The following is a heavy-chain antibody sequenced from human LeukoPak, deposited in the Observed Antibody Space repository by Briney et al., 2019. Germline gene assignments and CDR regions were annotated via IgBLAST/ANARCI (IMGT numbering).Heavy chain of an antibody. CDR2: IYYTGST. CDR3: ARDRDGYSQFDS. V-gene: IGHV4-31*03. D-gene: IGHD3-22*01. J-gene: IGHJ4*02. CDR1: GGSISSGGYFY. Sequence: SQTLSLTCTVSGGSISSGGYFYYGWIRQHPGEGLEWIGYIYYTGSTYYDPSLKSRVSISVDTSKNQFSLKLSSVTAADTAVYYCARDRDGYSQFDSWGQGTLVTVSS.